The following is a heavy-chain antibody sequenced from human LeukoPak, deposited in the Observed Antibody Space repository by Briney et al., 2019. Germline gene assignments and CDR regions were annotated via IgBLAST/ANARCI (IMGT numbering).Heavy chain of an antibody. CDR1: GFGFSTSW. J-gene: IGHJ4*02. D-gene: IGHD3-3*01. CDR3: ATDRGWRTSGYYLYYFEY. Sequence: GGSLRLSCAASGFGFSTSWMHWVRQAPGKGLGWGARINGDGSTTNYADSVQGRFTISRDNTKNSLYLQMSSLRAEDTAVYYCATDRGWRTSGYYLYYFEYWGQGTLVTFSS. CDR2: INGDGSTT. V-gene: IGHV3-74*01.